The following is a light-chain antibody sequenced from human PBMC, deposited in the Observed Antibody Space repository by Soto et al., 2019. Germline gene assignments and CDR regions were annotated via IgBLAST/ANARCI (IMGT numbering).Light chain of an antibody. J-gene: IGLJ2*01. Sequence: QSALTQPASLSGSPGQSITFSSTGPSSEFGGYNFVSWYQQHPGKAPGLMIFDVDNRPSGVSTRFSGSKSGNTASLTISGLQAEDEADYYCCSYSGSSTIVVFGGGTKLTVL. CDR3: CSYSGSSTIVV. CDR2: DVD. V-gene: IGLV2-14*03. CDR1: SSEFGGYNF.